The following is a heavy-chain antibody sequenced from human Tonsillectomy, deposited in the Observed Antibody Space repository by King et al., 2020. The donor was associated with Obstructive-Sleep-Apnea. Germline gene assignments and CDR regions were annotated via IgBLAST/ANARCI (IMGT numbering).Heavy chain of an antibody. CDR1: GFTFSSYA. V-gene: IGHV3-30-3*01. CDR3: ARDPMVRGVIISYYFDY. Sequence: VQLVESGGGVVQPGRSLRLSCAASGFTFSSYAMHWVRQAPGKGLEWVAVISYDGSNKYYADSVKGRFTISRDNSKNTLYLQMNSLRAEDTAVYYCARDPMVRGVIISYYFDYWGQGTLVTVSS. D-gene: IGHD3-10*01. J-gene: IGHJ4*02. CDR2: ISYDGSNK.